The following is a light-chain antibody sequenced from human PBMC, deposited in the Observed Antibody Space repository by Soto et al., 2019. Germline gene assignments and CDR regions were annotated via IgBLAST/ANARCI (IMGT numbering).Light chain of an antibody. CDR3: QQYGDSPQT. Sequence: EIVLTQSPATLSLSPGEGATLSCRASQSVSSSYIAWYQQRPGQTPSLLIYGASTRATGIPDRFSGSGSGTDFTLTITRLEPEDFAVYYCQQYGDSPQTFGPGTKVDIK. CDR2: GAS. J-gene: IGKJ1*01. V-gene: IGKV3-20*01. CDR1: QSVSSSY.